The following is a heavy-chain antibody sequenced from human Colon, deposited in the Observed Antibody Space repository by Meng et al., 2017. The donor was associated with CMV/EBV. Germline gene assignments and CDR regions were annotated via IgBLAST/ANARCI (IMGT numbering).Heavy chain of an antibody. CDR1: GYTFTSYD. V-gene: IGHV1-8*01. D-gene: IGHD1-26*01. CDR3: ARDRETNYYYYGMDV. CDR2: MNPNSGNT. Sequence: ASVKVSCKASGYTFTSYDINWVRQATGQGLEWMGWMNPNSGNTGYAQKFQGRVTMTRNTSISTAYMELSRLRSDDTAVYYCARDRETNYYYYGMDVWGQGTTVTVSS. J-gene: IGHJ6*02.